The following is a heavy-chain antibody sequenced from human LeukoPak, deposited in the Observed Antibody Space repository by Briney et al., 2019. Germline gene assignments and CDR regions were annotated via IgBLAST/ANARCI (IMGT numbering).Heavy chain of an antibody. CDR2: IYHSGST. CDR3: ASLPASSLNWFDP. Sequence: SETLSLTCTVSGYSISGGYYRGWIRQPPGKGLEWIGSIYHSGSTYYNPSLKSRVTISVDTSKNQFSLKLSSVTAADTAVYYCASLPASSLNWFDPWGQGTLVTVSS. D-gene: IGHD6-13*01. V-gene: IGHV4-38-2*02. CDR1: GYSISGGYY. J-gene: IGHJ5*02.